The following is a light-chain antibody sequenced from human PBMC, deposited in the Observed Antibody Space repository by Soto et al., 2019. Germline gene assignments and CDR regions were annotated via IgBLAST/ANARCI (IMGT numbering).Light chain of an antibody. CDR2: GAS. CDR3: QHYGGSPWT. J-gene: IGKJ1*01. V-gene: IGKV3-20*01. CDR1: PSSSSN. Sequence: IALSQSPGTVPVSPGKRAPISCRASPSSSSNLAWYQQKPGQTPRLLVYGASSRATGIPARFSGSGSGTDFTLTISRLQPEDSAVYYCQHYGGSPWTFGQGTKVDIK.